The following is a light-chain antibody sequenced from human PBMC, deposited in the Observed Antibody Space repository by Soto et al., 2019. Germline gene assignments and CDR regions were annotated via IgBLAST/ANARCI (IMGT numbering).Light chain of an antibody. V-gene: IGLV1-44*01. CDR2: SDN. J-gene: IGLJ3*02. CDR3: AAWDDSLSGWL. CDR1: NSNIGDNS. Sequence: QSVLTQPPSASGTPGQVFTISCSGSNSNIGDNSVNWYQQLPGTAPKLLIYSDNRRPSGVPDRFSGSKSGTSASLAISGLQSEDEAEYYCAAWDDSLSGWLFGGGTKLTVL.